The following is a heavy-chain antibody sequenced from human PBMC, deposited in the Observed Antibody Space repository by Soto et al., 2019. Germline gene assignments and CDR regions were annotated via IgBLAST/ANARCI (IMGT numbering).Heavy chain of an antibody. Sequence: PGGSLRLSCAASGFTFSSYGMHWVRQAPGKGLEWVAVIWYDGSNKYYADSVKGRFTISRDNSKNTLYLQMNSLRAEDTAVYYCGLSSGWLKFIDYWGQGTLVTVSS. CDR3: GLSSGWLKFIDY. D-gene: IGHD6-19*01. V-gene: IGHV3-33*01. CDR2: IWYDGSNK. J-gene: IGHJ4*02. CDR1: GFTFSSYG.